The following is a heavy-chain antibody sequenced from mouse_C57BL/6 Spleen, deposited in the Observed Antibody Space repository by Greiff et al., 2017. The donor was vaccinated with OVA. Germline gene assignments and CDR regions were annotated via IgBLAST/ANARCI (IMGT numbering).Heavy chain of an antibody. CDR1: GFTFSSYG. Sequence: VQLKESGGDLVKPGGSLKLSCAASGFTFSSYGMSWVRQTPDKRLEWVATISSGGSYTYYPDSVKGRFTISRDNAKNTLYLQMSSLKSEDTAMYYCARHWGYYSKDYFDYWGQGTTLTVSS. V-gene: IGHV5-6*01. CDR3: ARHWGYYSKDYFDY. CDR2: ISSGGSYT. J-gene: IGHJ2*01. D-gene: IGHD2-5*01.